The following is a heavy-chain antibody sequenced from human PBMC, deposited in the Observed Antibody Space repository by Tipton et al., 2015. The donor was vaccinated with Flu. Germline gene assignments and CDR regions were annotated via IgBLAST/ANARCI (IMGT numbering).Heavy chain of an antibody. V-gene: IGHV4-39*01. CDR1: GGSLSSSTYY. CDR2: IYYGGTT. D-gene: IGHD3-10*02. Sequence: GLVKPSETLSLTCTVSGGSLSSSTYYWGWIRQPPGKGLEWIGTIYYGGTTYYNPSLKSRVTISVDTSKNQFSLKLSSVTAADTAVYCCARLSFYDVDLKNFYFEDWGQGTLVTVSS. J-gene: IGHJ4*02. CDR3: ARLSFYDVDLKNFYFED.